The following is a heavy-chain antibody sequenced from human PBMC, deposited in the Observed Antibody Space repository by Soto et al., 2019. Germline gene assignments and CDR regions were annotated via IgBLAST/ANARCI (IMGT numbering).Heavy chain of an antibody. CDR2: IYGSGST. CDR3: ARGPRGQLLGMDV. Sequence: QVQLQESGPGLVKPSETLSLTCTVTGGSLNTYYWSWIRQTAAKGLEWIGRIYGSGSTDHNPSLKSRVSLSVDTSRNQLSLKLRSVTAADTAVYYCARGPRGQLLGMDVWGQGTTVTVSS. J-gene: IGHJ6*02. D-gene: IGHD6-6*01. CDR1: GGSLNTYY. V-gene: IGHV4-4*07.